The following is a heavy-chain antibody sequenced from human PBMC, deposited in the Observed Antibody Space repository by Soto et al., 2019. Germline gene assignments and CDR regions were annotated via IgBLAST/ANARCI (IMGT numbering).Heavy chain of an antibody. D-gene: IGHD6-19*01. V-gene: IGHV1-18*01. CDR3: AMTEPYIAVAGTDFDY. CDR2: ISAYNGNT. CDR1: GYTFTSYG. Sequence: ASVKVSCKASGYTFTSYGISWVRQAPGQGLEWMGWISAYNGNTNCAQKLQGRVTMTTDTSTSTAYMELRSLRSDDTAVYYCAMTEPYIAVAGTDFDYWGQGTLGTVSA. J-gene: IGHJ4*02.